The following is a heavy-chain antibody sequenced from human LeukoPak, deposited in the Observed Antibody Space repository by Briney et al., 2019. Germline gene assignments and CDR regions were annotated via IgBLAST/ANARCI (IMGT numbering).Heavy chain of an antibody. CDR2: IYASGST. J-gene: IGHJ6*03. Sequence: SQTLSLTCAVSGGSISSGGNYWSWIRQPAGKGLEYIGRIYASGSTNYNPSLKSRVTISVDTSKNQFSLKLSSVTAADTAVYYCARRGIYYGSGSYRSYYMDVWGKGTTVTISS. CDR3: ARRGIYYGSGSYRSYYMDV. CDR1: GGSISSGGNY. V-gene: IGHV4-61*02. D-gene: IGHD3-10*01.